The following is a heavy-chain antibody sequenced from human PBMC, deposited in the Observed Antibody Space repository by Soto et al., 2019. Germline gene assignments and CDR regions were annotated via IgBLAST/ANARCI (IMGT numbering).Heavy chain of an antibody. J-gene: IGHJ6*02. CDR2: IIPTFGTA. D-gene: IGHD1-26*01. CDR1: GGTFSSYA. CDR3: ARWDRYYYYYYGMDV. V-gene: IGHV1-69*13. Sequence: SVKVSCKASGGTFSSYAISWARQAPGQGLEWMGGIIPTFGTANYAQKFQGRVTITADESTSTAYMELSSLRSEDTAVYYCARWDRYYYYYYGMDVWGQGTTVTVSS.